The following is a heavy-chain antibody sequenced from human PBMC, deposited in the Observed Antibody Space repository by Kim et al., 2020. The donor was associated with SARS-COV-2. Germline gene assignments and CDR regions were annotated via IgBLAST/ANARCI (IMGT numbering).Heavy chain of an antibody. CDR1: GFTFSSYA. Sequence: GGSLRLSCAASGFTFSSYAMHWVRQAPGKGLEWVAVISYDGSNKYYADSVKGRFTISRDNSKNTLYLQMNSLRAEDTAVYYCAREAVPAALLSWGWFDPWGQGTLVTVSS. J-gene: IGHJ5*02. CDR3: AREAVPAALLSWGWFDP. CDR2: ISYDGSNK. D-gene: IGHD2-2*01. V-gene: IGHV3-30-3*01.